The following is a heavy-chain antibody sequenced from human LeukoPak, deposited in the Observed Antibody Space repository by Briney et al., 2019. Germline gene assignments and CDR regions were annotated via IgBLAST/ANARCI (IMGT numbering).Heavy chain of an antibody. J-gene: IGHJ3*02. CDR2: VGTDGSST. CDR1: RFTFSNYL. Sequence: GGSLRLSCAASRFTFSNYLMCWVRQVPGKGPVWVSRVGTDGSSTAYADYVKGRFTISRDNAKNTLYLQMNSLRVEDTAVYYCTRDKYGGNSNAFDIWGQGTLVTVSS. D-gene: IGHD4-23*01. CDR3: TRDKYGGNSNAFDI. V-gene: IGHV3-74*01.